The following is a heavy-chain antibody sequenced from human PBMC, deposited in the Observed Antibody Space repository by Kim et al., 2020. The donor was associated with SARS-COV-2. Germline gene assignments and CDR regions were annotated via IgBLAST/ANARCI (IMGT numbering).Heavy chain of an antibody. Sequence: SVKVSCKASGGSFSSYSFSWVRQAPGLGLEWMGATIPMFGTAKYAQRFQGTVTITADEATNTVLLELSSLTSDDTAVYYCPRDPAFVMSSGYFFDLWGQ. CDR1: GGSFSSYS. CDR2: TIPMFGTA. V-gene: IGHV1-69*13. J-gene: IGHJ5*02. CDR3: PRDPAFVMSSGYFFDL. D-gene: IGHD3-22*01.